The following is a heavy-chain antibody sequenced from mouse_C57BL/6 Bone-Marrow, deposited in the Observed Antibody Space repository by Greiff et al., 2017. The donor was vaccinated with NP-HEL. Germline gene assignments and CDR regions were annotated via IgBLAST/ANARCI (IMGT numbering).Heavy chain of an antibody. Sequence: EVKVEESGGGLVQPGGSLKLSCAASGFTFSDYYMYWVRQTPEKRLEWVAYISNGGGSTYYPDTVKGRFTISRDNAKNTLYLQMSRLKSEDTAMYYCARQRYYGSSYGWFAYWGQGTLVTVSA. D-gene: IGHD1-1*01. V-gene: IGHV5-12*01. J-gene: IGHJ3*01. CDR1: GFTFSDYY. CDR2: ISNGGGST. CDR3: ARQRYYGSSYGWFAY.